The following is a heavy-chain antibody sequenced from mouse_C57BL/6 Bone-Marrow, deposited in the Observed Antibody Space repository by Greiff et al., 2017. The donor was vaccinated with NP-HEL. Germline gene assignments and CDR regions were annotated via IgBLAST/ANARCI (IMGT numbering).Heavy chain of an antibody. V-gene: IGHV10-3*01. CDR1: GFTFNTYA. D-gene: IGHD1-1*01. J-gene: IGHJ1*03. Sequence: GGGLVQPKGSLKLSCAASGFTFNTYAMNWVRQAPGKGLEWVARIRSKSSNYATYYADSVKDRFTISRDDSQSMLYLQMNNLKTEDTAMYYCVRGTTVVATRYFDVWGTGTTVTVSS. CDR2: IRSKSSNYAT. CDR3: VRGTTVVATRYFDV.